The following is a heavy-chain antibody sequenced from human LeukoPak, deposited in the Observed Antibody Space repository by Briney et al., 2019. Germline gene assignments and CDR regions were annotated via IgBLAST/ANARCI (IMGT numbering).Heavy chain of an antibody. Sequence: SETLSLTCTVSGGSISSYYWGWIRQPPGKGLEWIGSIYYSGSTYYNPSLKSRVTISVDTSKNQFSLKLSSVTAADTAVYYCARSWYYDILTGYSYYFDYWGQGTLVTVSS. V-gene: IGHV4-39*01. CDR1: GGSISSYY. D-gene: IGHD3-9*01. CDR3: ARSWYYDILTGYSYYFDY. CDR2: IYYSGST. J-gene: IGHJ4*02.